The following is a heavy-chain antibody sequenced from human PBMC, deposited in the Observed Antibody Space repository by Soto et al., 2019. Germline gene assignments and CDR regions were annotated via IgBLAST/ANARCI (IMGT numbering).Heavy chain of an antibody. D-gene: IGHD3-22*01. CDR2: IYYSGST. J-gene: IGHJ4*02. CDR3: ARSPPYDSSGYYYGFDY. CDR1: VGSISSGDYY. Sequence: TLSLTCTVSVGSISSGDYYWSWIRQPPGKGLEWIGYIYYSGSTYYNPSLKSRVTISVDTSKNQFSLKLSSVTAADTAVYYCARSPPYDSSGYYYGFDYWGQGTLVTVSS. V-gene: IGHV4-30-4*01.